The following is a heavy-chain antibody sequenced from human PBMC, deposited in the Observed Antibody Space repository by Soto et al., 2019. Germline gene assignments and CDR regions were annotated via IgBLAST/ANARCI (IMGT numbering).Heavy chain of an antibody. D-gene: IGHD6-13*01. CDR1: GFPFRSFT. Sequence: SLPPYCASSGFPFRSFTMNWVRQAPGKGLEWVSTISSNSAYIYYTDALRGRFTIPRDNAKNSLHLQMNSLRAEDTAVYYCTRDASRDSSARGWFDPWGPGTLVTVSS. V-gene: IGHV3-21*01. CDR3: TRDASRDSSARGWFDP. J-gene: IGHJ5*02. CDR2: ISSNSAYI.